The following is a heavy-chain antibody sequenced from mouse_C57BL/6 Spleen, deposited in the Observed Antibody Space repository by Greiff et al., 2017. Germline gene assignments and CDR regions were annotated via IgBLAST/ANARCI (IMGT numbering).Heavy chain of an antibody. D-gene: IGHD2-3*01. CDR2: INYDGSST. J-gene: IGHJ1*03. V-gene: IGHV5-16*01. Sequence: EVQLVESEGGLVQPGSSMKLSCTASGFTFSDYYMAWVRPVPEKGLEWVANINYDGSSTYYLDSLKSRFIISRDNAKNILYLQMSSLKSEDTATYYCARSASPDGYYVHWYFDVWGTGTTVTVSS. CDR3: ARSASPDGYYVHWYFDV. CDR1: GFTFSDYY.